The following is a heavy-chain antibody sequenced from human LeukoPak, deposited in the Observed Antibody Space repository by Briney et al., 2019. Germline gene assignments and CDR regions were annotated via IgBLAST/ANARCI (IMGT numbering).Heavy chain of an antibody. Sequence: SETLSLTCTVSGGSISSSSYYWGWIRQPPGEGLQWIGSIYYSGRTYYKPSLKSRVTISVDTSKNQFSLKLSSVTAADTAVYYCARHAAGGNYGLHFDYWGQGTRVTVSS. D-gene: IGHD3-10*01. CDR3: ARHAAGGNYGLHFDY. CDR1: GGSISSSSYY. J-gene: IGHJ4*02. CDR2: IYYSGRT. V-gene: IGHV4-39*01.